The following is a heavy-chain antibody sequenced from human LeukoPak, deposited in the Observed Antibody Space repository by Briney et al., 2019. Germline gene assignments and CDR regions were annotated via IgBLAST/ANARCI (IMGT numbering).Heavy chain of an antibody. Sequence: GEALQISCEGSGYSFTSYWIGWVRQMPGKGLEWMGIIYPGDSDTRYSPSFQGQVTISADKSISTAYLQWSSLKASDTAVYYCAIIVVPAAPLGDYYYGMDVWGQGTTVTVSS. CDR1: GYSFTSYW. CDR3: AIIVVPAAPLGDYYYGMDV. J-gene: IGHJ6*02. D-gene: IGHD2-2*01. CDR2: IYPGDSDT. V-gene: IGHV5-51*01.